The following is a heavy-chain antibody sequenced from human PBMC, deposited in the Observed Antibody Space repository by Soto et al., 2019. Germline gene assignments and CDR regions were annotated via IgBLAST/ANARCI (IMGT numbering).Heavy chain of an antibody. CDR3: ARDYSSSWYSLDYYYGMDV. Sequence: SLRLSCAASGFTFSSYGMHLVRQAPGKGLEWVAVIWYDGSNKYYADSVKGRFTISRDNSKNTLYLQMNSLRAEDTAVYYCARDYSSSWYSLDYYYGMDVWGQGTKVTVSS. V-gene: IGHV3-33*01. J-gene: IGHJ6*02. CDR1: GFTFSSYG. D-gene: IGHD6-13*01. CDR2: IWYDGSNK.